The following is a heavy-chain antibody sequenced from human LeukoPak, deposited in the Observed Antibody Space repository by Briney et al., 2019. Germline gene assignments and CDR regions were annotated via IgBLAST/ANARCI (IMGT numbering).Heavy chain of an antibody. CDR3: ARTEWLRSGYYFDY. V-gene: IGHV3-30*02. J-gene: IGHJ4*02. CDR2: IRYDGSNE. D-gene: IGHD5-12*01. Sequence: PGGSLRLSCAASGFTFSSYGMHWVRQAPGKGLEWVSFIRYDGSNEYYADSVKGRFTISRHNAKNSLFLQMDSLRAEDTAVYYCARTEWLRSGYYFDYWGQGTLVTVSS. CDR1: GFTFSSYG.